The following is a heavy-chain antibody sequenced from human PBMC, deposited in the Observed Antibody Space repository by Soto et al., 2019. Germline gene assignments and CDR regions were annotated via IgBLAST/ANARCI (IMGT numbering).Heavy chain of an antibody. CDR3: ARDEFGSSPAQYGMDV. Sequence: GGSLRLSCAASGFTFSDYYMSWIRQAPGKGLEWVSYISSSSSTIYYADSVKGRFTISRDNAKNSLYLQMNSLRDEDTAVYYCARDEFGSSPAQYGMDVWGQGTTVTVSS. CDR2: ISSSSSTI. CDR1: GFTFSDYY. V-gene: IGHV3-11*04. D-gene: IGHD3-10*01. J-gene: IGHJ6*02.